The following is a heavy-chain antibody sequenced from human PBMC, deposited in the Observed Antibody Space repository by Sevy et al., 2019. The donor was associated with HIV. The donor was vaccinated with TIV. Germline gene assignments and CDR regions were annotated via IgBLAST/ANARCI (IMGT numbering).Heavy chain of an antibody. V-gene: IGHV1-2*02. CDR3: ARDRESSGWYGMDV. CDR1: GYTFTGYY. CDR2: INPNSGGT. J-gene: IGHJ6*02. Sequence: ASVKVSCKASGYTFTGYYMHWVRQAPGQGLEWMGWINPNSGGTNYAQKFQGRVTMTRDTSISTAYMELSRLRSDGTAVYYCARDRESSGWYGMDVWGQGTTLTVSS. D-gene: IGHD6-19*01.